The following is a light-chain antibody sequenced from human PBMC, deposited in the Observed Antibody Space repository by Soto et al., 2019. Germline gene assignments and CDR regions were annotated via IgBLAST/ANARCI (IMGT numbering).Light chain of an antibody. CDR3: QKYNNAPQLT. Sequence: DIQMTQSPSSLSASVGDRAPITCRASQSISNYLNWYQQKPGKAPKVLIYAASTLQSGVPSRFSGSGSGTDFTPTISSLQPEDVATYYCQKYNNAPQLTVGGGTKVDIK. V-gene: IGKV1-27*01. CDR1: QSISNY. J-gene: IGKJ4*01. CDR2: AAS.